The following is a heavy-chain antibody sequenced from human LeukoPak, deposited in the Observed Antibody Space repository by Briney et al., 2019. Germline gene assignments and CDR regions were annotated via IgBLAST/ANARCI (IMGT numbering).Heavy chain of an antibody. D-gene: IGHD3-3*01. CDR1: GGSFSGYY. CDR3: ARDIYDFWSGPYYFDY. J-gene: IGHJ4*02. Sequence: SETLSLTCAVYGGSFSGYYWSWIRQPPGKGLEWIGSIYYSGSTYYNPSLKSRVTISVDTSKNQFSLKLSSVTAADTAVYYCARDIYDFWSGPYYFDYWGQGTLVTVSS. CDR2: IYYSGST. V-gene: IGHV4-34*01.